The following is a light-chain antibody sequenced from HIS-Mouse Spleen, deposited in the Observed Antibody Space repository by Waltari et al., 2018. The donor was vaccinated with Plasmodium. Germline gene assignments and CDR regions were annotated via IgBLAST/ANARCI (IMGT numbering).Light chain of an antibody. Sequence: SYELTQPPSASVSPGQTARITCSGDALPKKYAYWYQQQSGQAPVLVIYEDSKRPSGNPERFSGSSSGTMATLTISGAQVEDEADYYCYSTDSSGNHRVFGGGTKLTVL. J-gene: IGLJ3*02. CDR2: EDS. CDR3: YSTDSSGNHRV. V-gene: IGLV3-10*01. CDR1: ALPKKY.